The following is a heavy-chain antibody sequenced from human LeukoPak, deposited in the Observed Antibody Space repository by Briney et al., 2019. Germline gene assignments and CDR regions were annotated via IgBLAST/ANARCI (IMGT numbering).Heavy chain of an antibody. CDR2: INHSGST. J-gene: IGHJ4*02. CDR1: GGSISGYY. CDR3: ARGLHYYDSSGYYY. D-gene: IGHD3-22*01. V-gene: IGHV4-34*01. Sequence: SETLSLTCTVSGGSISGYYWSWIRQPPGKGLEWIGEINHSGSTNYNPSLKSRVTISVDTSKNQFSLKLSSVTAADTAVYYCARGLHYYDSSGYYYWGQGTLVTVSS.